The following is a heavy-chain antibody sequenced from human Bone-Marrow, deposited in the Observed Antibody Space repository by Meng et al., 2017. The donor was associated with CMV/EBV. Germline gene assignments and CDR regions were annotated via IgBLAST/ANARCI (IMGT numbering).Heavy chain of an antibody. D-gene: IGHD5-18*01. V-gene: IGHV3-20*04. CDR2: INWNGAST. Sequence: GESLTISCAASGFTFDDYGMTWVRQAPGKGLEWVSGINWNGASTGYADSVKGRFTISRDNAKNSLYLQMNSLRAEDTALYYCARGFTLTRIQLSRDYYYGMDVWGQGTTVTVSS. J-gene: IGHJ6*02. CDR3: ARGFTLTRIQLSRDYYYGMDV. CDR1: GFTFDDYG.